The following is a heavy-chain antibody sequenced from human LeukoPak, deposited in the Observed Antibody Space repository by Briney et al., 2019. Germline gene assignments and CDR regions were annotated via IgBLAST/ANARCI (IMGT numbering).Heavy chain of an antibody. D-gene: IGHD6-6*01. Sequence: GRSLRLSCAASGFTFGDYAMHWVRQAPGKGLEWVSGINWNSGNIVYVDSVKGRFTITRDNAKNSLFLQMNSLRAEDTALYYCAKDKTSFYDAMDVWGQGTTVTVSS. CDR2: INWNSGNI. V-gene: IGHV3-9*01. J-gene: IGHJ6*02. CDR3: AKDKTSFYDAMDV. CDR1: GFTFGDYA.